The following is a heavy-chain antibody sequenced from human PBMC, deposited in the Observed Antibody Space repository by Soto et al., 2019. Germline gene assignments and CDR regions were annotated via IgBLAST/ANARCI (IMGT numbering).Heavy chain of an antibody. D-gene: IGHD6-13*01. CDR2: IDPSDSYT. CDR3: ARNGRIEAAHTGYYYGMDV. J-gene: IGHJ6*02. V-gene: IGHV5-10-1*01. Sequence: PXESPRVGGKCSGHSFTSYWISLVLQMPGKGREWMGRIDPSDSYTNYSPSFQGHVTISADKSISTAYLQWSSLKASDTAMYYCARNGRIEAAHTGYYYGMDVWGQGTTVTGSS. CDR1: GHSFTSYW.